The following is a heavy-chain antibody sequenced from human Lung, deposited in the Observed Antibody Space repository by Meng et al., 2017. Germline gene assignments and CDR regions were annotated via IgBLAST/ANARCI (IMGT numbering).Heavy chain of an antibody. Sequence: QVQRVQAGAEGKKPGAAGTGTCKAAGYTFTAYYMHWVRQAPGQGLEWMGRINPNSGGTNFAQKFQGRVIMTRDTSISTAYMELSSLGFDDTAVYYCAKALGWGSSPDYWGQGILVTVSS. CDR3: AKALGWGSSPDY. CDR1: GYTFTAYY. V-gene: IGHV1-2*06. CDR2: INPNSGGT. J-gene: IGHJ4*02. D-gene: IGHD2-21*01.